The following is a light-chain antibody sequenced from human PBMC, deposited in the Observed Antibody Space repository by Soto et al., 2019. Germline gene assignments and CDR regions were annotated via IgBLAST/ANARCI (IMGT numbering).Light chain of an antibody. CDR3: QSYDSSLSAYV. J-gene: IGLJ1*01. CDR2: YNS. V-gene: IGLV1-40*01. CDR1: SSNIGAGYD. Sequence: QSVLTQPPSVSGAPGQRVTISCTGNSSNIGAGYDAHWYQHLPGTAPKLLIYYNSNRPSGVPDRFSGSKSRTSASLAITGLQAEDEADYYCQSYDSSLSAYVFGTGTKLTVL.